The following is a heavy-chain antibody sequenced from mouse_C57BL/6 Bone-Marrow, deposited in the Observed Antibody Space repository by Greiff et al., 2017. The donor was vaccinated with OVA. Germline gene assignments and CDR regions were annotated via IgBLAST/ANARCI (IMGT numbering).Heavy chain of an antibody. CDR3: ARSDDY. CDR1: GYTFTSYW. V-gene: IGHV1-59*01. CDR2: IDPSDSYT. J-gene: IGHJ2*01. Sequence: VQLQQSGAELVRPGTSVKLSCKASGYTFTSYWMHWVKQRPGQGLEWIGVIDPSDSYTNYTQKFKGKATLTVDPSSNKAYMQLSSRTSEDSAAYYCARSDDYWGQGTTLTVSS.